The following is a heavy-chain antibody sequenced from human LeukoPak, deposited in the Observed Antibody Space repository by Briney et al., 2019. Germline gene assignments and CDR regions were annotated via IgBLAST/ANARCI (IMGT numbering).Heavy chain of an antibody. CDR1: GGSISSGGYY. V-gene: IGHV4-31*03. CDR3: ARVPWGSGYYNNWFDP. Sequence: SETLSLTCTVSGGSISSGGYYWSWIRQHPGKGLEWIGYIYYSGSTYYNPSLESRVTISVDTSKNQFSLKLSSVTAADTAVYYCARVPWGSGYYNNWFDPWGQGTLVTVSS. J-gene: IGHJ5*02. CDR2: IYYSGST. D-gene: IGHD3-3*01.